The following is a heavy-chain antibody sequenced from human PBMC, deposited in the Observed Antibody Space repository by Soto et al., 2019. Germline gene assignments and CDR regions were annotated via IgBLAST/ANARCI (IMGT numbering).Heavy chain of an antibody. V-gene: IGHV4-59*01. J-gene: IGHJ1*01. CDR1: GGSISSYY. D-gene: IGHD3-10*01. Sequence: QVQLQESGPGLVKPSETLSLTCTVSGGSISSYYWSWIRQPPGKGLEWIGYIYYSGSTNYNPSLKSRVTISVDTSKSQFSLKLSSVTAADTAVYYCARAGGYREYFRHWGQGSLVTVSS. CDR2: IYYSGST. CDR3: ARAGGYREYFRH.